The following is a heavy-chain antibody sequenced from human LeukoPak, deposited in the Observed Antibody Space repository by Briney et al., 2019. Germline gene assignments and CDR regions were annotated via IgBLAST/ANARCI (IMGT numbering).Heavy chain of an antibody. CDR3: ARDQSPKWGSGERYFDY. D-gene: IGHD7-27*01. Sequence: GRSLRLSCEASGFTFNTYGMHWVRQAPDKGLEWVAVMRYDGRDIYYADSVKGRFTISRDNSKNTLYLQMNSLRAEDTAVYYCARDQSPKWGSGERYFDYWGQGTLVTVSS. CDR2: MRYDGRDI. V-gene: IGHV3-33*01. J-gene: IGHJ4*02. CDR1: GFTFNTYG.